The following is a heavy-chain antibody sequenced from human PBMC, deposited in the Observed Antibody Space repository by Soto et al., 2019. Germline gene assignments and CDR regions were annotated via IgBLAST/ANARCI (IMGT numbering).Heavy chain of an antibody. Sequence: SETLSLTCTVSGDSMSSSGYYWGWIRQPPGKGLEWIGSINYSGNTYYNPSLKSRVTISVDTSKSQFSLKLGSVTAADTAVYYCARLDFRYCSSITCTDFDSWGQGTLVTV. J-gene: IGHJ4*02. V-gene: IGHV4-39*01. CDR2: INYSGNT. D-gene: IGHD2-2*01. CDR3: ARLDFRYCSSITCTDFDS. CDR1: GDSMSSSGYY.